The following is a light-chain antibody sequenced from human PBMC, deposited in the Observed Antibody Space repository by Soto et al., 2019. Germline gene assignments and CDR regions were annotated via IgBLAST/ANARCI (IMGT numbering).Light chain of an antibody. V-gene: IGKV1D-12*01. CDR3: QQTMTFPFA. CDR1: QVIDSW. J-gene: IGKJ4*01. CDR2: AAS. Sequence: DIQMTQSPSSVSASVGDGVTITCRASQVIDSWLAWYQQKPGKAPKLLISAASTLQSGVPSRFSASGSGADFTLTINGLQPEDFASYYCQQTMTFPFAFGGGTKVEYK.